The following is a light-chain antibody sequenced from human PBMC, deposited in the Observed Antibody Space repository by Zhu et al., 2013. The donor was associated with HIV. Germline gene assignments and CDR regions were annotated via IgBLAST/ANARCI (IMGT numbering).Light chain of an antibody. Sequence: QSALTQPRSVSGSPGQSVTISCTGTSSDVGGYNYVSWYQQHPGKAPKLMIYDVSKRPSGVPDRFSGSKSGNTASLTISGLQAEDEADHYCCSYAGSYTWVFGTGTKVTV. CDR2: DVS. CDR1: SSDVGGYNY. V-gene: IGLV2-11*01. J-gene: IGLJ1*01. CDR3: CSYAGSYTWV.